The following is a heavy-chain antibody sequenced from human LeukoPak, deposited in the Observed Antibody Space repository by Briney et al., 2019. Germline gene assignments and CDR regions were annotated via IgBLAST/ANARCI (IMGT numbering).Heavy chain of an antibody. CDR3: ARDTAMVTLVSWFDY. V-gene: IGHV1-3*01. Sequence: ASVKVSCKASGYTFTSYAMHWVRQAPGQRLECMGWINAGNGNTKYSQKFQGRVTITRDTSASTAYMELSSLRSEDTAVYYCARDTAMVTLVSWFDYWGQGTLVTVSS. CDR1: GYTFTSYA. CDR2: INAGNGNT. D-gene: IGHD5-18*01. J-gene: IGHJ4*02.